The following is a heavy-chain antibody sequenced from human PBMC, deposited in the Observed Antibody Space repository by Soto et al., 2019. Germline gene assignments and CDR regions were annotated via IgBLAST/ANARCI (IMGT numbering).Heavy chain of an antibody. CDR3: AVISRSNYPYDY. CDR2: IYYSGST. CDR1: GGSISSSSYY. D-gene: IGHD3-16*02. V-gene: IGHV4-39*01. Sequence: SETLSLTCTVSGGSISSSSYYWGWIRQPPGKGLEWIGSIYYSGSTYYNPSLKSRVTISVDTSKNQFSLKLSSVTAADTAVYYCAVISRSNYPYDYWGQGTLVTVSS. J-gene: IGHJ4*02.